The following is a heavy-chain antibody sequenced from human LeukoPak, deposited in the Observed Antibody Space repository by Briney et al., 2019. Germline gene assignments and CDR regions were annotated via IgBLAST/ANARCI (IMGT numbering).Heavy chain of an antibody. CDR3: ARSVSGSYGLFDY. V-gene: IGHV3-74*01. Sequence: GGSLRLSCAASGFTLSSYWMHWVRHAPGKGLVWVSRINSQGSSTSYADSVKGRFTISRDNAKNTLYLQMNSLRAEDTAVYYCARSVSGSYGLFDYWGQGTLVTVSS. J-gene: IGHJ4*02. D-gene: IGHD1-26*01. CDR1: GFTLSSYW. CDR2: INSQGSST.